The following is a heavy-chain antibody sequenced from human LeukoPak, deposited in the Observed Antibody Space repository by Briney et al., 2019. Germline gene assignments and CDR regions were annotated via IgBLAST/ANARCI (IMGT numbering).Heavy chain of an antibody. CDR3: AKDRLLNCRGDCYIFDY. J-gene: IGHJ4*02. D-gene: IGHD2-21*02. CDR1: GYTFTSYY. CDR2: INPSGGST. Sequence: GASVKVSCKASGYTFTSYYMHWVRQAPGQGLEWMGIINPSGGSTSYAQKFQGRVTMTRDMSTSTVYMELSSLRSEDTAVSYCAKDRLLNCRGDCYIFDYWGQGTVVTVSS. V-gene: IGHV1-46*01.